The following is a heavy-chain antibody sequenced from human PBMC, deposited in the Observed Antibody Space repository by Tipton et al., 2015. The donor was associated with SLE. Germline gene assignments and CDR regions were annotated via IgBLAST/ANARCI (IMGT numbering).Heavy chain of an antibody. J-gene: IGHJ4*02. CDR3: ARGPDLGYCSGGSCSFDY. V-gene: IGHV6-1*01. D-gene: IGHD2-15*01. Sequence: GLVKPSQTLSLTCAISGDSVSSNSAAWNWIRQSPSRGLEWLGRTYYRSKWYNDYAVSVKSRITINPDTSKNQFSLQLNSVTPEDTAVYYCARGPDLGYCSGGSCSFDYWGQGTLVTVSS. CDR2: TYYRSKWYN. CDR1: GDSVSSNSAA.